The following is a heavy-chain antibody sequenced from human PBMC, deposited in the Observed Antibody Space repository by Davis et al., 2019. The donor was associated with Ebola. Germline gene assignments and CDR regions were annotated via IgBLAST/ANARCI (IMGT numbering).Heavy chain of an antibody. D-gene: IGHD3-22*01. J-gene: IGHJ6*02. V-gene: IGHV1-69*13. Sequence: SVKVSCKASGYTFTSYGISWVRQAPGQGLEWMGGIIPIFGTANYAQKFQGRVTITADESTSTAYMELSSLRSEDTAVYYCARGPVYDSSGYYNPDYYYYYGMDVWGQGTTVTVSS. CDR3: ARGPVYDSSGYYNPDYYYYYGMDV. CDR1: GYTFTSYG. CDR2: IIPIFGTA.